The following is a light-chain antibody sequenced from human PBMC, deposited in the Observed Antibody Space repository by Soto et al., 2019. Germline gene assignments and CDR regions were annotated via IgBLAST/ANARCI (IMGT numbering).Light chain of an antibody. J-gene: IGLJ2*01. CDR3: GTWDSSLSALV. CDR2: DNN. Sequence: QSVLTQPPSVSAAPGQKVTISWSGSSSNIGNNYVSWYQQLPGTAPKLLIYDNNKRPSGIPDRFSGSKSGTSATLGITGLQTGDEADYYCGTWDSSLSALVFGGGTKLTVL. V-gene: IGLV1-51*01. CDR1: SSNIGNNY.